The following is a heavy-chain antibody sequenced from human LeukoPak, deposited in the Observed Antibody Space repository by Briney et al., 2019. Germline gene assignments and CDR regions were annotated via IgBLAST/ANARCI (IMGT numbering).Heavy chain of an antibody. D-gene: IGHD1-26*01. J-gene: IGHJ4*02. CDR1: GGSISSYY. CDR3: ARAPEGGSYQGDFDY. Sequence: SETLSLTCTVSGGSISSYYWSWIRQPPGKGLEWIGYIYYSGSTNYNPSLKSRVTISVDTSKNQFSLKLSSVTAADTAVYYCARAPEGGSYQGDFDYWAREPWSPSPQ. V-gene: IGHV4-59*01. CDR2: IYYSGST.